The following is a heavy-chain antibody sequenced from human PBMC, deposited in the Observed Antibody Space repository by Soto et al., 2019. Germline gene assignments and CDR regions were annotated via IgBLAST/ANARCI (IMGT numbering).Heavy chain of an antibody. J-gene: IGHJ3*02. D-gene: IGHD3-16*02. V-gene: IGHV3-64*01. CDR1: GFTFSSYA. CDR2: ISSNGGST. CDR3: ARDMITFGGVIVTLHAFDI. Sequence: GGSLRLSCAASGFTFSSYAMHWVRQAPGKGLEYVSAISSNGGSTYYANSVKGRFTISRDNSKNRLYLQMGSLRAEDMAVYYCARDMITFGGVIVTLHAFDIWGQGTMVTVSS.